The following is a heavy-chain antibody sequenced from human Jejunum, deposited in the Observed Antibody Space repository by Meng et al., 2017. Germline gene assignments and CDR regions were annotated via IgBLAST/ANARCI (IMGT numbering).Heavy chain of an antibody. CDR1: GGSMIGYY. CDR2: IYSTGST. J-gene: IGHJ3*02. D-gene: IGHD3-22*01. CDR3: ARDYDDRSGYYHHDAFDI. V-gene: IGHV4-59*01. Sequence: GSLRLSCTVSGGSMIGYYWTWIRQPPGKRLEWIGNIYSTGSTNYSPSLESRVTISLDTSKTQFSLNLNSVTAADTAVYYCARDYDDRSGYYHHDAFDIWGQGTMVTVSS.